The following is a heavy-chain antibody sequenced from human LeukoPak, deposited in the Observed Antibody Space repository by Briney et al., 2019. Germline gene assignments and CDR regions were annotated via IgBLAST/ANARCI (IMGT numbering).Heavy chain of an antibody. D-gene: IGHD6-19*01. J-gene: IGHJ4*02. V-gene: IGHV6-1*01. CDR2: TYYRSKWYN. CDR3: ARDRGASGWLDY. Sequence: SQTLSLTCAISGDTVSSNTAAWIWIRQSPSRGLECLGRTYYRSKWYNEYAVSVKSRMTINPDTSKNQFSLQLNSVTPEDAAVYHCARDRGASGWLDYWGQGTLVTVSS. CDR1: GDTVSSNTAA.